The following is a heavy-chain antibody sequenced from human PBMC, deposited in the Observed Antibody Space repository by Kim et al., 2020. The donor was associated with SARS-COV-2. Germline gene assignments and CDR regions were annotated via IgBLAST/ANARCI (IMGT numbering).Heavy chain of an antibody. Sequence: KGRFTISREDSKNTLYLQMNSLKTEDTAVYYCTTDEGGSYGRTSWYYFDYWGQGTLVTVSS. D-gene: IGHD1-26*01. J-gene: IGHJ4*02. CDR3: TTDEGGSYGRTSWYYFDY. V-gene: IGHV3-15*01.